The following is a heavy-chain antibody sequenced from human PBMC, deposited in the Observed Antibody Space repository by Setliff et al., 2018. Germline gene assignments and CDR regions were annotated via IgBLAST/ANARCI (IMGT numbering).Heavy chain of an antibody. J-gene: IGHJ5*02. CDR3: ARDTYIGDFWSGYYIQGRFDP. CDR1: GYTFTNYA. CDR2: INAGNGNT. V-gene: IGHV1-3*01. D-gene: IGHD3-3*01. Sequence: ASVKVSCKASGYTFTNYAIHWVRQAPGQRLEWMGWINAGNGNTKYSQKFQGRVTITRDTSASTAYMELSSLRSEDTAVYYCARDTYIGDFWSGYYIQGRFDPWGQGTLVTVS.